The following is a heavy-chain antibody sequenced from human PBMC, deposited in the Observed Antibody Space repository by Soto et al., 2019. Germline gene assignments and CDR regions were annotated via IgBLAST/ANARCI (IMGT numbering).Heavy chain of an antibody. J-gene: IGHJ4*02. CDR2: ISSSSTYI. CDR1: GFTFSSYA. V-gene: IGHV3-21*01. Sequence: PGGSLRLSCAASGFTFSSYAMNWVRQAPGKGLEWVSSISSSSTYIYYADSVKGRFTISRDNAKNSLYLQMNSLRAEDTAVYYCARPLHYYDGSGYSAYWGQGTLVTVPQ. D-gene: IGHD3-22*01. CDR3: ARPLHYYDGSGYSAY.